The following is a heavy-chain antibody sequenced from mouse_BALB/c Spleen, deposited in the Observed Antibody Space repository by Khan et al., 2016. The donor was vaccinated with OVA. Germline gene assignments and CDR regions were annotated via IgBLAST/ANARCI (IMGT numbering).Heavy chain of an antibody. Sequence: QIQLVQSGPELKKPGETVKISCKASGYTITNQGMNWVKQAPGKGLKWMGWINTYTGEPTYADDFKGRFAFSLETSASTAYLQINNLKNEDMSTYFGARGYWYFDVWGAGATVTVSS. CDR1: GYTITNQG. V-gene: IGHV9-1*02. J-gene: IGHJ1*01. CDR2: INTYTGEP. CDR3: ARGYWYFDV.